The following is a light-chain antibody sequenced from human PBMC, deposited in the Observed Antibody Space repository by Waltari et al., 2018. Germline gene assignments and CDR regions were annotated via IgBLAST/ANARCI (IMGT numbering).Light chain of an antibody. V-gene: IGKV3-20*01. CDR3: QHYVSLPVT. CDR2: GAS. CDR1: QIVSRA. Sequence: SCRASQIVSRALAWYQQNPGQAPRRLIYGASNRATGIPDRFSGSGSGTDFSLIISRLEPEDFAVYYCQHYVSLPVTFGQGTKVEIK. J-gene: IGKJ1*01.